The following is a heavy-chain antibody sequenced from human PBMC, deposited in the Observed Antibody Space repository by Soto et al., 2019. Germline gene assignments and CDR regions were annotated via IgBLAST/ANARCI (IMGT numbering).Heavy chain of an antibody. D-gene: IGHD2-8*01. V-gene: IGHV3-33*01. CDR2: IWYDGSNK. CDR1: GFTFSSYG. CDR3: ARRGYYAISAFDI. Sequence: PGGSLRLSSAASGFTFSSYGMHWVRQAPGKGLEWVAVIWYDGSNKYYADSVKGRFTISRDNSKNTLYLQMNSLRAEDTAVYYFARRGYYAISAFDIWGQGTTVTVSS. J-gene: IGHJ3*02.